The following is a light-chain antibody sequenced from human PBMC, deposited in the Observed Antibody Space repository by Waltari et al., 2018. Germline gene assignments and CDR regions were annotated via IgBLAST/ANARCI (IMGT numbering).Light chain of an antibody. V-gene: IGKV1-5*03. J-gene: IGKJ1*01. CDR1: HSIKSW. Sequence: DIQMTQSPSTLSASVGDRVTMTCRASHSIKSWLAWYQQKPGEAPQLLLYNASVLKSGVPSRFSGGGSGTEFTLTITRVQPADFATYYCQQYESLPTFGQGTKV. CDR3: QQYESLPT. CDR2: NAS.